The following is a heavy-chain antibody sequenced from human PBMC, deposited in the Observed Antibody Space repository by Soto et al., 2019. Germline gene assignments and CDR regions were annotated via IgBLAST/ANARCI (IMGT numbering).Heavy chain of an antibody. Sequence: DVQLLESGGDLEQPGESLRLSCAASGFIFSDFAMSWVRQTPGKGLEWVSAVSVYGGSTHYSDAVKGRFTISRDNSRDTLFLQMNSLRAEDTAVYYCARRPAGDSHWYFDLWGRGTLVTVSS. V-gene: IGHV3-23*01. CDR3: ARRPAGDSHWYFDL. D-gene: IGHD2-21*01. CDR1: GFIFSDFA. CDR2: VSVYGGST. J-gene: IGHJ2*01.